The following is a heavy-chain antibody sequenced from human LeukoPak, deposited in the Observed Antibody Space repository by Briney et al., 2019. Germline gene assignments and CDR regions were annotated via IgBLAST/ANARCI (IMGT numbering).Heavy chain of an antibody. CDR1: RFTVSSNY. CDR2: IYIGGST. J-gene: IGHJ4*02. CDR3: VRDKRIPGRGEA. Sequence: GGSLRLSCAASRFTVSSNYMSWVRQAPGKGLEWVSVIYIGGSTHYTDSVKGRFTISRDNSKNTLYLQMNSLRAEDTAVYYCVRDKRIPGRGEAWGQGTLVTVSS. V-gene: IGHV3-53*01. D-gene: IGHD2-2*01.